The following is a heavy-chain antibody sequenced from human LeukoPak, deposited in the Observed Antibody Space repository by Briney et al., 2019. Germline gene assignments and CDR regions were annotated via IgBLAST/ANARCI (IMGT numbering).Heavy chain of an antibody. CDR1: GFTFSSYG. CDR2: IRYDGSNK. V-gene: IGHV3-30*02. CDR3: AKGFGSYYSSGVFMAY. J-gene: IGHJ4*02. Sequence: GGSLRLSCAASGFTFSSYGMHWVRQAPGKGLEWVAFIRYDGSNKYYADSVKGRFTISRDNSKKTLYLQMNSLRAEDTAVYYCAKGFGSYYSSGVFMAYWGQGTLVTVSS. D-gene: IGHD1-26*01.